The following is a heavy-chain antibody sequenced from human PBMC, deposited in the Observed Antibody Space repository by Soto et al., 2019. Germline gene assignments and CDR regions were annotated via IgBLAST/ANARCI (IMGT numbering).Heavy chain of an antibody. D-gene: IGHD2-2*01. CDR2: ISYGGSNK. CDR3: ARRESDWSSTSCLDFQPTSSSYYGM. Sequence: GESLRLSCTASGVTFSSYAMHWFRQAPGKGLEWVAVISYGGSNKYYADSVKGRFTISRDNSKNTLHLQRTSLRADDTAVSYYARRESDWSSTSCLDFQPTSSSYYGM. J-gene: IGHJ6*01. V-gene: IGHV3-30-3*01. CDR1: GVTFSSYA.